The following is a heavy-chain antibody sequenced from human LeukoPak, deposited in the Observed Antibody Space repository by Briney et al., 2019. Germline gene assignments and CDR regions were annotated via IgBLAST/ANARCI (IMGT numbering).Heavy chain of an antibody. V-gene: IGHV1-46*01. D-gene: IGHD6-6*01. CDR3: ARDSSSSASWWFDP. CDR1: GYTFIRHW. J-gene: IGHJ5*02. Sequence: ASVKVSCKASGYTFIRHWMHWVRQAPGQGLEWMGIINPNGGTTVYAQKFQGRDTLTRDMSTSTLYMELSSLRSEDTAVYYCARDSSSSASWWFDPWGQGTLVTVSS. CDR2: INPNGGTT.